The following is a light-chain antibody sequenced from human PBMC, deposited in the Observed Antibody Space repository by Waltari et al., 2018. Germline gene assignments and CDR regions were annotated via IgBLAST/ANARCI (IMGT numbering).Light chain of an antibody. CDR2: GAS. J-gene: IGKJ2*01. CDR1: QSVRSN. CDR3: QQYNDWPLYT. Sequence: EIVMTQSPGTLSVSPGERVTLSCRASQSVRSNLAWYQQKPGQAPRLVVYGASTRAPDVPSRFSGSGSGTEFTLTITSLQSEDFAVYYCQQYNDWPLYTFGQGTKLDIK. V-gene: IGKV3-15*01.